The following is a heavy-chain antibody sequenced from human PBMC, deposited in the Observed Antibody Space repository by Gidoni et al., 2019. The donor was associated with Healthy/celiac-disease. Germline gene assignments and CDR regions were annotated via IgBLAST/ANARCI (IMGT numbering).Heavy chain of an antibody. CDR2: IIPIFGTA. CDR1: GGTFSSYA. CDR3: AREQFYDYGDYYYYGMDV. Sequence: QVQLVQSGAEVKKPGSSVKVSCKDSGGTFSSYAISWVRQAPGQGLEWMGGIIPIFGTANYAQKFQGRVTITADKSTSTAYMELSSLRSEDTAVYYCAREQFYDYGDYYYYGMDVWGQGTTVTVSS. V-gene: IGHV1-69*06. J-gene: IGHJ6*02. D-gene: IGHD4-17*01.